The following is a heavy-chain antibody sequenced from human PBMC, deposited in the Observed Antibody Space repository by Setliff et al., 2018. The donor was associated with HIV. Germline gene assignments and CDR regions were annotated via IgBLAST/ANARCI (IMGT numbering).Heavy chain of an antibody. D-gene: IGHD6-19*01. CDR1: GGSFSGYY. Sequence: PSETLSLTCAVYGGSFSGYYWSWIRQPPGKGLEWIGEINHSGSTNYNPPLKSRVTISVDTSKNQFSLKLSSVTAADTAVYYCARVPPDKIAVAGRDSFDIWGQGTMVTVSS. CDR2: INHSGST. J-gene: IGHJ3*02. V-gene: IGHV4-34*01. CDR3: ARVPPDKIAVAGRDSFDI.